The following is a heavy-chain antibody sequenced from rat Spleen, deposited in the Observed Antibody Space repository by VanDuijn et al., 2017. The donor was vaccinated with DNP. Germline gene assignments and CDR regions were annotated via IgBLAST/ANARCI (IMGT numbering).Heavy chain of an antibody. CDR3: AKYYGYNSYFFDY. J-gene: IGHJ2*01. CDR2: ISPSGGST. Sequence: EVQLVESGGGLVQPGRSLKLSCAASGLTFSDYNMAWVRQAPTQGLEWVASISPSGGSTYYQDSVKGRFTISRNNAKNTLYLQMDSLRSEDTATYYCAKYYGYNSYFFDYWGQGVLVTVSS. V-gene: IGHV5-25*01. CDR1: GLTFSDYN. D-gene: IGHD1-9*01.